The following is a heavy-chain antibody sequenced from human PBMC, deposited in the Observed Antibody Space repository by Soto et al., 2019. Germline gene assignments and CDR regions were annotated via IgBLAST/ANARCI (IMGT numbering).Heavy chain of an antibody. CDR3: ARSMFYSDGINYSPFEY. Sequence: SETLCLTCTVSGGSISSYYWSWIRPPPGKGLEWIGYIYYSGSTNYNPSLKSRVTISVDTSKNQFSLKLSSVTAADTAVYYCARSMFYSDGINYSPFEYWGQGTLVTVSS. J-gene: IGHJ4*02. CDR2: IYYSGST. CDR1: GGSISSYY. D-gene: IGHD3-22*01. V-gene: IGHV4-59*12.